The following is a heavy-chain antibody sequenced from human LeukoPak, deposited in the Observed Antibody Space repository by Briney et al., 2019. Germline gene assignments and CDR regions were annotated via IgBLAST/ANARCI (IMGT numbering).Heavy chain of an antibody. D-gene: IGHD5-18*01. J-gene: IGHJ4*02. CDR3: AREPTDVDTAMAFDY. V-gene: IGHV3-48*01. Sequence: GGSLRLSCAASGFTFSSYWMHWVRQAPGKGLEWVSYISSSSSTIYYADSVKGRFTISRDNAKNSLYLQMNSLRAEDTAVYYCAREPTDVDTAMAFDYWGQGTLVTVSS. CDR2: ISSSSSTI. CDR1: GFTFSSYW.